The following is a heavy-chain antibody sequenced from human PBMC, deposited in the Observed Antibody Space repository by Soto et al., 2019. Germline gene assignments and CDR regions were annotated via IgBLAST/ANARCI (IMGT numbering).Heavy chain of an antibody. CDR1: GYTFTSYG. CDR3: ARYCDYLYSFDY. V-gene: IGHV1-18*01. CDR2: ISAYNGNT. Sequence: GASGKVSCNASGYTFTSYGISWVRQAPGQGLEWMGWISAYNGNTNYAQKLQGRVTMTTDTSTSTAYMELRSLRSDDTAVYYCARYCDYLYSFDYWGQGTLVPVSP. J-gene: IGHJ4*02. D-gene: IGHD4-17*01.